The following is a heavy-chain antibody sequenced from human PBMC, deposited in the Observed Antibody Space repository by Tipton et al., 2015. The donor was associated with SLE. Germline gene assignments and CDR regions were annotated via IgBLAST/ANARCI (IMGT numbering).Heavy chain of an antibody. D-gene: IGHD6-6*01. V-gene: IGHV3-9*01. CDR3: AKDLGMSITAHLGFDI. CDR2: IGWNSGYI. Sequence: SLRLSCAASGFTFDDYALHWVRQAPGKGLEWVSGIGWNSGYIGYADSVEGRFTISRDNSKNTLYLQMNSLRAEDTAVYYCAKDLGMSITAHLGFDIWGQGTMVTVSS. J-gene: IGHJ3*02. CDR1: GFTFDDYA.